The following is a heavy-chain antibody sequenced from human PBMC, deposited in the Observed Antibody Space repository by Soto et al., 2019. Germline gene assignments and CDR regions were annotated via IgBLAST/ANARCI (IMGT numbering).Heavy chain of an antibody. CDR1: GGSISSGGYY. J-gene: IGHJ6*02. Sequence: SETLSLTCTVSGGSISSGGYYWSWIRQHPGKGLEWIGYIYYSGSTYYNPSLKSRVTISVDTSKNNFSLKLSSVTAADTAGYYCARSPVLYCSGGSCYFRYYYYGMDVWDQGTTVTVSS. CDR3: ARSPVLYCSGGSCYFRYYYYGMDV. V-gene: IGHV4-31*03. D-gene: IGHD2-15*01. CDR2: IYYSGST.